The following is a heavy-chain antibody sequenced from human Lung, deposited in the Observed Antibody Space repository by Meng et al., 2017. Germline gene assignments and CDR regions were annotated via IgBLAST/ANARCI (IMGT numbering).Heavy chain of an antibody. CDR3: SGHVDY. Sequence: VQLVESGGGVVQPGRSPRLSCAASGFTFSSYAMHWVRQAPGKGLEWIGRMKSNVDGGTVDYAAAVKGRFFISRDDSGNTFYLQMNSLKTEDTAVYYCSGHVDYWGHGTLVTVSS. J-gene: IGHJ4*01. CDR1: GFTFSSYA. V-gene: IGHV3-15*01. CDR2: MKSNVDGGTV.